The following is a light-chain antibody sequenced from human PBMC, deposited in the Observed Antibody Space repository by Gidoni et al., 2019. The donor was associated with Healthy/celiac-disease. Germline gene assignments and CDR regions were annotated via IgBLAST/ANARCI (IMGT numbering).Light chain of an antibody. J-gene: IGLJ2*01. V-gene: IGLV1-40*01. Sequence: QSVLTQPPSVSAAPGQRVTISCTGSSSNIGAGYAVHCYQQLPGTATTLLIYGNSNRPSGVPDRFSGSKSGTSASLAITGLQAEDEADYYCQSYDSSLSGSDVVFGGGTKLTVL. CDR1: SSNIGAGYA. CDR3: QSYDSSLSGSDVV. CDR2: GNS.